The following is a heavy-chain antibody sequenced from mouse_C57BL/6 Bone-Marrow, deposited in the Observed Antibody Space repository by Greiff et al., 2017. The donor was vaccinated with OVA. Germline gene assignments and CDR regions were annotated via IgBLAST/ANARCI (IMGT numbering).Heavy chain of an antibody. J-gene: IGHJ4*01. CDR3: DRVGVTRNYYARDY. D-gene: IGHD2-12*01. Sequence: EVKLVESGGGLLKPGGSLKLSCAASGFTFSSYAMSWVRQTPEKRLEWVATISDGGSYTYYPDNVKGRFTISRDNAKNNPYLQMSHLKSEDTAMDYWDRVGVTRNYYARDYWGQGTSVTVSA. CDR1: GFTFSSYA. V-gene: IGHV5-4*03. CDR2: ISDGGSYT.